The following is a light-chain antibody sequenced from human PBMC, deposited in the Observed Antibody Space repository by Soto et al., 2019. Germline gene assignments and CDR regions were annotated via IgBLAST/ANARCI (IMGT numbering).Light chain of an antibody. CDR2: GAS. CDR3: QQYGSSPLT. J-gene: IGKJ4*01. V-gene: IGKV3-20*01. CDR1: QSVSSSY. Sequence: IVLTQSPGTLSLSPGERATLSCRARQSVSSSYLAWYQQKPGQAPRLLIYGASSRATGIPDRFSGSGSGTDFTLTISRLEPEDFAVYYCQQYGSSPLTFGGGTKVEIK.